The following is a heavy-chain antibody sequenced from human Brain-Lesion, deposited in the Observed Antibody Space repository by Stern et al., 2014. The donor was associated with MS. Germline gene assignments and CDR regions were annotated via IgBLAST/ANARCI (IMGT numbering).Heavy chain of an antibody. CDR1: GGSMNNYY. Sequence: QVQLQESGPGLVKPSETLSLTCTVSGGSMNNYYWSWIRQSAGKGLEWIGRIFPSGATNYNPSLKSRVTMSIDPSKNQFSLKVKSVTAADTAVYYCTRDAYDGNGYVRFDNWGQGTLVAVSS. D-gene: IGHD3-22*01. CDR2: IFPSGAT. CDR3: TRDAYDGNGYVRFDN. J-gene: IGHJ4*02. V-gene: IGHV4-4*07.